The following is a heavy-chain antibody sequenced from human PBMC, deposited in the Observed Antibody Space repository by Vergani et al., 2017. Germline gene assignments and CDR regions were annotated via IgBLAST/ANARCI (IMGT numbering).Heavy chain of an antibody. CDR3: AKDRSYRRGAAAGTPCY. CDR2: ISYDGSNK. D-gene: IGHD6-13*01. Sequence: QVQLVESGGGVVQPGRSLRLSCAASGFTFSSYGMHWVRQAPGKGLEWVAVISYDGSNKYYADSVKGRFTISRDNSKNTLYLQMNSLRAEDTAVYYCAKDRSYRRGAAAGTPCYWGQGTMVTVS. J-gene: IGHJ4*02. CDR1: GFTFSSYG. V-gene: IGHV3-30*18.